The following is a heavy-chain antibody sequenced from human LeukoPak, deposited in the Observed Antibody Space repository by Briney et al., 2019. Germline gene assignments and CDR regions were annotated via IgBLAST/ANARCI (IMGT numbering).Heavy chain of an antibody. D-gene: IGHD6-25*01. J-gene: IGHJ4*02. Sequence: SETLSLTCTVSGDSIGSSSYYWAWIRQSPGKGLEWLACIYFSGTTYYNLSLKSRLTISVDTSKDQFYLRLNSVTVADTAVYYCAREAATWGQGTQVIVSS. CDR1: GDSIGSSSYY. CDR3: AREAAT. CDR2: IYFSGTT. V-gene: IGHV4-39*07.